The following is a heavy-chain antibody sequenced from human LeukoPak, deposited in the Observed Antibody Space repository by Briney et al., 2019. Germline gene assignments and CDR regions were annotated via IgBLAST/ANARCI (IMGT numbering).Heavy chain of an antibody. J-gene: IGHJ6*02. CDR2: ISWNSGSI. CDR3: AKDIGDTVTTFHYYYYGMDV. V-gene: IGHV3-9*01. CDR1: GFTFDDYA. D-gene: IGHD4-17*01. Sequence: PGRSLRPSCAASGFTFDDYAMHWVRQAPGKGLEWVSGISWNSGSIGYADSVKGRFTISRDNAKNSLYLQMNSLRAEDTASYYCAKDIGDTVTTFHYYYYGMDVWGQGTTVTVSS.